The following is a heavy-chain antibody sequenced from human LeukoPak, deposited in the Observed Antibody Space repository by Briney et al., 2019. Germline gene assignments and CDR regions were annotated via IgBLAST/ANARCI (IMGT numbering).Heavy chain of an antibody. CDR2: ISRNDDK. CDR3: AHVDTTMVTSGFDV. V-gene: IGHV2-5*01. CDR1: GFSLSTSGVG. Sequence: SGPTLVNPTQTLTLTCTFSGFSLSTSGVGVGWIRHPPGKALELLALISRNDDKRYSPSLKSRLTITKDTSKNQVVLTMTNMDPVDTATYYCAHVDTTMVTSGFDVWGQGTMVTVS. J-gene: IGHJ3*01. D-gene: IGHD5-18*01.